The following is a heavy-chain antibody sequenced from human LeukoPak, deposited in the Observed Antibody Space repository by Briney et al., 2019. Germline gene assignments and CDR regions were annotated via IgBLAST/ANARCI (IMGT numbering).Heavy chain of an antibody. CDR2: IWYDGSNK. CDR1: GFTFSSYG. CDR3: ARDCDYSNYYCDY. D-gene: IGHD4-11*01. Sequence: PGGSLRLSCAASGFTFSSYGMHWVRQAPGKGLEWVAVIWYDGSNKYYADSVKGRFTISRDNSKNTLYLQMNSLRAEDTAVYYCARDCDYSNYYCDYWGQGTLVTVSS. V-gene: IGHV3-33*01. J-gene: IGHJ4*02.